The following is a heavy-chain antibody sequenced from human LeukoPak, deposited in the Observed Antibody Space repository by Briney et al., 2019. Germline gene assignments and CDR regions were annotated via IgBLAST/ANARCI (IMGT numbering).Heavy chain of an antibody. V-gene: IGHV1-2*02. Sequence: ASVKVSCKASGYTFTGYYMHWVRQAPGQGLEWMGWINPNSGGTNYAQKFQGRVTMTRDTSISTAYMELSRLRSDDTAVYYCARPFSSGWRGDYFDYWGRGTLVTVSS. D-gene: IGHD6-19*01. CDR2: INPNSGGT. J-gene: IGHJ4*02. CDR1: GYTFTGYY. CDR3: ARPFSSGWRGDYFDY.